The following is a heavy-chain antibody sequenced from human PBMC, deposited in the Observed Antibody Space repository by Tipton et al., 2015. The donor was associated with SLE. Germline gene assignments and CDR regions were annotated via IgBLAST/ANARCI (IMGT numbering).Heavy chain of an antibody. D-gene: IGHD2-8*01. Sequence: TLSLTCTVSGGSISSHYCSWIRLLPVKGLEWIGYMYYAGRINYNPSLKSRVTISSGTSTKQFSLKLSSVTAADTAVYYSARDLGCVDGICYMGGHYYGMDVWGQGISVTVSS. J-gene: IGHJ6*02. CDR1: GGSISSHY. V-gene: IGHV4-59*11. CDR3: ARDLGCVDGICYMGGHYYGMDV. CDR2: MYYAGRI.